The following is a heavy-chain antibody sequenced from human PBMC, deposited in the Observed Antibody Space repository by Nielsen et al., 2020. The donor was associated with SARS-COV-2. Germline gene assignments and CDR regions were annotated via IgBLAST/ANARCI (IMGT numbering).Heavy chain of an antibody. CDR1: GFTFSNAW. CDR2: IKSKTDGGTT. V-gene: IGHV3-15*01. J-gene: IGHJ6*02. CDR3: TTDPHPTWGYGMDV. D-gene: IGHD7-27*01. Sequence: GESLKISCAASGFTFSNAWMSWVRQAPGKGLEWVGRIKSKTDGGTTDYAAPVKGRFTISRDDSKNTLYLQMNSLKTEDTAVYYCTTDPHPTWGYGMDVWGQGTTVTVSS.